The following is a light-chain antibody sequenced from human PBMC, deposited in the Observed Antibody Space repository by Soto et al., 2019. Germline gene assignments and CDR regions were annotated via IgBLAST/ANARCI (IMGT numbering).Light chain of an antibody. J-gene: IGLJ1*01. V-gene: IGLV2-14*01. CDR3: AAWDDSLSGYV. CDR2: EVT. CDR1: SSDVGIYNY. Sequence: QSALTQPASVSGSAGQSIAISCTGSSSDVGIYNYVSWYQQHPGKVPKLIIYEVTSRPSGVSIRFSGSKSGNTASLTISGLQPEDEADYYCAAWDDSLSGYVFGTGTKVTVL.